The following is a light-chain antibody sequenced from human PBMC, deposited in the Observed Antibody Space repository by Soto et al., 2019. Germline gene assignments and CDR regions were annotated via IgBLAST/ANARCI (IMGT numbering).Light chain of an antibody. Sequence: DIPMTQSPSSLSASVGDIVTSTCRASQGISNYLGWYEQKPGRAPKLLIDVVSTLQSGVASRFSASGSGTDFTLTISSLQPGDVATYYCQRYDSAPLTVGGGTNVEIK. CDR3: QRYDSAPLT. CDR2: VVS. CDR1: QGISNY. V-gene: IGKV1-27*01. J-gene: IGKJ4*01.